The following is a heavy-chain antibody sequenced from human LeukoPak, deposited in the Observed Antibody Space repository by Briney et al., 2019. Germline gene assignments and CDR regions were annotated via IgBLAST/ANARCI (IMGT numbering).Heavy chain of an antibody. V-gene: IGHV3-23*01. CDR1: GFTFSSYA. CDR2: ISGSGGST. J-gene: IGHJ4*02. CDR3: ARGHDFWSGHDY. Sequence: PGGSLRLSCAASGFTFSSYAMSWVRQAPGKGLEWVSAISGSGGSTYYADSVKGRFTISRDNAKNSLYLQMNSLRAEDTAVYYCARGHDFWSGHDYWGQGTLVTVSS. D-gene: IGHD3-3*01.